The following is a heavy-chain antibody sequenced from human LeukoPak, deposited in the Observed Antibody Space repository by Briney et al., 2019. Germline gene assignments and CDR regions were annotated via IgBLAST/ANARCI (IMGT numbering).Heavy chain of an antibody. J-gene: IGHJ3*02. V-gene: IGHV3-23*01. Sequence: GGSLRLSCAASGFTFSSYAMSWARQAPGKGLEWVSAISGSGGSTYYADSVKGRFTISRDNSKNTLYLQMNSPRAEDTAVYYCAKDDKRRDIVVVPAAIGAFDIWGQGTMVTVSS. D-gene: IGHD2-2*01. CDR2: ISGSGGST. CDR1: GFTFSSYA. CDR3: AKDDKRRDIVVVPAAIGAFDI.